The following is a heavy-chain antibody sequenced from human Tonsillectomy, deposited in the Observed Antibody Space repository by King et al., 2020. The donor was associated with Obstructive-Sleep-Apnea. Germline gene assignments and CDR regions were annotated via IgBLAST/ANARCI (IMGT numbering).Heavy chain of an antibody. CDR2: INPNSGGT. D-gene: IGHD5-18*01. J-gene: IGHJ3*02. CDR1: GYTFTGYY. CDR3: ARKVDTAMVTGDDAFDI. V-gene: IGHV1-2*04. Sequence: QLVQSGAEVKKPGASVKVSCKASGYTFTGYYMHWVRQAPGQGLEWMGWINPNSGGTNYAQKFQGWVTMTRDTSISTAYWELSRLRSDDTAVYYCARKVDTAMVTGDDAFDIWGQGTMVTVSS.